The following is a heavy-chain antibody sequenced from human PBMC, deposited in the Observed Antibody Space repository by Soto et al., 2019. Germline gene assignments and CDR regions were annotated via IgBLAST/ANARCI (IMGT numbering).Heavy chain of an antibody. CDR1: GSTFSSYG. D-gene: IGHD6-25*01. CDR2: ISYDGSNK. J-gene: IGHJ4*02. CDR3: AMAFLGISGQWDY. V-gene: IGHV3-30*03. Sequence: GGSLRLSCAASGSTFSSYGMHWVRKAPGKGLEWVAFISYDGSNKYYADSVMGRFTISRDNSKNTLYLQMNSLRVEDTAAYYCAMAFLGISGQWDYWGQGTTVAVYS.